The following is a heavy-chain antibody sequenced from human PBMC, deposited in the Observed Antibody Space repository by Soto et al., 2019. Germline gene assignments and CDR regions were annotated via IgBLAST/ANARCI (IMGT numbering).Heavy chain of an antibody. CDR1: GGSFSTYY. Sequence: QLQQWGAGLLKPSDTLSLTCVVSGGSFSTYYYNWIRQSPGNGREWIGEINHSGNNNYIPSLKNRVAMSLDTSKNEFYLKLTSVTAADTAVYYCARGGSNDWQVALAIWGQGKMVNVSS. D-gene: IGHD3-16*01. CDR2: INHSGNN. CDR3: ARGGSNDWQVALAI. V-gene: IGHV4-34*01. J-gene: IGHJ3*02.